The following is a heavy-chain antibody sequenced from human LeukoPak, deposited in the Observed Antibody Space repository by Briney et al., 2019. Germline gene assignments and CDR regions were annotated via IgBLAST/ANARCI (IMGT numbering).Heavy chain of an antibody. CDR2: IYPGDSET. J-gene: IGHJ4*02. V-gene: IGHV5-51*01. Sequence: HGESLKISCKGSGYSFTTYWIGWVRQMPGKGLEWMGIIYPGDSETRYSPSFQGQVTISADKSINSAYLQWSSLKASDTAMYYCARHTFGRHSSNWSPTDYWGQGTLVTVSS. CDR1: GYSFTTYW. D-gene: IGHD6-13*01. CDR3: ARHTFGRHSSNWSPTDY.